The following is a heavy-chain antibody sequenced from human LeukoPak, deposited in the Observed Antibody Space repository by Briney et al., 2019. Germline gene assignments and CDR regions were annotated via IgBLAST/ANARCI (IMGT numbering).Heavy chain of an antibody. CDR2: ISYDGSNK. J-gene: IGHJ6*02. D-gene: IGHD2-2*02. V-gene: IGHV3-30-3*01. Sequence: GRSLRLSCAASGFTFSSYAMHWVRQAPGKGLEWVAVISYDGSNKYYADSVKGRFTISRDNSKNTLYLQMNSLRAEDTAVYCCARDEEVVPAAIDPCYGMDVWGQGTTVTVSS. CDR3: ARDEEVVPAAIDPCYGMDV. CDR1: GFTFSSYA.